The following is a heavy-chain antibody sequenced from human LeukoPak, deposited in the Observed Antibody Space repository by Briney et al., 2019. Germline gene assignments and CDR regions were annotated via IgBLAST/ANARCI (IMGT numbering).Heavy chain of an antibody. Sequence: ASVKVSCKASGYTFTGYYMHWVRQAPGQGLEWMGWINPNSGGTNYAQKFQGRVTIARDTSISTAYMELSRLRSDDTAVYYCARQGGRTYYDYVWGSYRGEIYFDYWGQGTLVTVSS. D-gene: IGHD3-16*02. CDR2: INPNSGGT. V-gene: IGHV1-2*02. CDR1: GYTFTGYY. CDR3: ARQGGRTYYDYVWGSYRGEIYFDY. J-gene: IGHJ4*02.